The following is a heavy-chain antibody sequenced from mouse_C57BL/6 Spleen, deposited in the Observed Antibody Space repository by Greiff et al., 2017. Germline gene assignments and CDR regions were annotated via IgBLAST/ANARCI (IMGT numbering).Heavy chain of an antibody. CDR3: ARDRRGAMDY. CDR1: GFTFSDYG. V-gene: IGHV5-17*01. D-gene: IGHD3-2*01. CDR2: ISSGSSTI. Sequence: EVQLVESGGGLVKPGGSLKLSCAASGFTFSDYGMHWVRQAPEKGLEWVAYISSGSSTIYYADTVKGRFTISRDNAKNTLFLHMTSLRSEDTAMYYCARDRRGAMDYWGQGTSVTVSS. J-gene: IGHJ4*01.